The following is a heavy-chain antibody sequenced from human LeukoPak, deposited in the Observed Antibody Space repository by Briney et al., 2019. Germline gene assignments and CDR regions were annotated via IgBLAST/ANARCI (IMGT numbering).Heavy chain of an antibody. CDR3: ARGGTVGDGMDV. CDR1: GRPLSSHH. CDR2: IYYSGNT. D-gene: IGHD1-26*01. V-gene: IGHV4-59*11. J-gene: IGHJ6*02. Sequence: PSDTLSLTCTLSGRPLSSHHARWTPHPPGKGLEWIGYIYYSGNTNYNPPLKRRVPLPVNPSKNQFSPKLSPVTPADPAVYYCARGGTVGDGMDVGGQGCTVTVSS.